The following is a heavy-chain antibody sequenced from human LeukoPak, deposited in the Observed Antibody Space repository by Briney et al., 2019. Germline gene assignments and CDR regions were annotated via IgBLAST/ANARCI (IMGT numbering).Heavy chain of an antibody. CDR1: GFTFSSYA. D-gene: IGHD5-18*01. V-gene: IGHV3-23*01. CDR2: ISGSGGST. CDR3: AKLIGSDTAMVHYYYGMDV. Sequence: PGGSLRLSCAASGFTFSSYAMSWVRQAPGKGLEWVSAISGSGGSTYYADSVKGRFTISRDNSKNTLYLQMNSLRAEDTAVYYCAKLIGSDTAMVHYYYGMDVWGQGTTVTVSS. J-gene: IGHJ6*02.